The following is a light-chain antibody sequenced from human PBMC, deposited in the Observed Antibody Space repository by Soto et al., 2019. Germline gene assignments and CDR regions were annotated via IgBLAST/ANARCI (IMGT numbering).Light chain of an antibody. CDR1: QGISSF. CDR3: QQLNSYPLT. Sequence: DIQLTQSPPFLSASVGDRVTITCRASQGISSFLAWYQQKPGKAPKLLIYAASTLQSGVPSRFSGSGSGTEFTLTISTLQHEDCATYYCQQLNSYPLTFGQGTKVEIK. V-gene: IGKV1-9*01. CDR2: AAS. J-gene: IGKJ1*01.